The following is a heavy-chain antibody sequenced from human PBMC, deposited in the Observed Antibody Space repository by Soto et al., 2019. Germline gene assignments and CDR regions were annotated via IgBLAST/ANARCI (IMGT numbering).Heavy chain of an antibody. CDR2: IWYDGSNK. CDR1: GFTFSSYG. Sequence: QVQLVESGGGVVQPGRSLRLSCAASGFTFSSYGMHWVRQAPGKGLEWVAVIWYDGSNKYYADSVKGRFTISRDNSKNKLYLEMNSLRAEDTAVYYCERDHQTDGWDYWGQGTLVTVSS. D-gene: IGHD2-2*01. CDR3: ERDHQTDGWDY. J-gene: IGHJ4*02. V-gene: IGHV3-33*01.